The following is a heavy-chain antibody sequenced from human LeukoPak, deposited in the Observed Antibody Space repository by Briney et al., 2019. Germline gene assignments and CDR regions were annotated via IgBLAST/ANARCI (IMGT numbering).Heavy chain of an antibody. Sequence: ASVKVSCKASGYTFTSYGISWVRQAPGQGLEWMGWISAYNGNTNYAQKLQGRVTMTTDTSTSTAYMELRSLRSDDTAVYYCARVQNYYDSSGYYSWFDPWGQGTLVTVSS. CDR3: ARVQNYYDSSGYYSWFDP. D-gene: IGHD3-22*01. CDR2: ISAYNGNT. CDR1: GYTFTSYG. J-gene: IGHJ5*02. V-gene: IGHV1-18*01.